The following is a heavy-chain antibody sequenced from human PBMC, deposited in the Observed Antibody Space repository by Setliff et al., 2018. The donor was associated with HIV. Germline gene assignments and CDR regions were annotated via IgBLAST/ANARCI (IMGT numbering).Heavy chain of an antibody. V-gene: IGHV4-31*03. CDR1: GGSISSGYYY. Sequence: SETLSLTCTVSGGSISSGYYYWSWIRQHPGKGPEWIGYIYYSGNPFYNPSLRSRVTISLDTSKNQFSLKLSSVTAADTAVYYCARGFDYAQRPPLYYFDYWGQGTLVTVSS. D-gene: IGHD2-2*01. CDR2: IYYSGNP. CDR3: ARGFDYAQRPPLYYFDY. J-gene: IGHJ4*02.